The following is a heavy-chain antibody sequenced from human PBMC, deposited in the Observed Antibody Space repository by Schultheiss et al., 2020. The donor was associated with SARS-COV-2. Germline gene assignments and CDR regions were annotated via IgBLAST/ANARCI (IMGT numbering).Heavy chain of an antibody. Sequence: SETLSLTCTVSGGSISSYYWSWIRQPPGKGLEWIGYIYYSGSTYYNPSLKSRVTISVDTSKNQFSLKLSSVTAADTAVYYCARAGRYCSGGSCYYDYWGQGTLVTVSS. D-gene: IGHD2-15*01. CDR2: IYYSGST. V-gene: IGHV4-59*08. CDR3: ARAGRYCSGGSCYYDY. J-gene: IGHJ4*02. CDR1: GGSISSYY.